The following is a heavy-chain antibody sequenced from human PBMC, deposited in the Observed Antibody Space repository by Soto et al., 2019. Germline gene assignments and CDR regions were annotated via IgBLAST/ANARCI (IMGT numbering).Heavy chain of an antibody. J-gene: IGHJ5*02. D-gene: IGHD3-10*01. CDR2: IIPIFGTA. V-gene: IGHV1-69*13. CDR1: GGTFSSYA. CDR3: ASSRYYYGSGSNTVRYNWFDP. Sequence: ASVKVSCKASGGTFSSYAISWVRQAPGQGLEWMGGIIPIFGTANYAQKFQGRVTITADESTSTAYMELSSLRSEDTAVYYCASSRYYYGSGSNTVRYNWFDPWGQGTLVTVSS.